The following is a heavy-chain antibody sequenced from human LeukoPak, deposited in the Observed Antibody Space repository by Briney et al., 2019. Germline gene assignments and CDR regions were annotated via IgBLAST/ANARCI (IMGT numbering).Heavy chain of an antibody. J-gene: IGHJ6*03. CDR3: ARSIVVVTGWNHYYYYMDV. D-gene: IGHD2-21*02. CDR1: GGTLSSYA. V-gene: IGHV1-69*05. CDR2: IIPIFGTA. Sequence: SVRVSCKASGGTLSSYAISWVRQAPGQGLEWMGGIIPIFGTANYAQKFQGRVTITTDESTSTAYMELSSLRSEDTAVYYCARSIVVVTGWNHYYYYMDVWGKGTTVTVSS.